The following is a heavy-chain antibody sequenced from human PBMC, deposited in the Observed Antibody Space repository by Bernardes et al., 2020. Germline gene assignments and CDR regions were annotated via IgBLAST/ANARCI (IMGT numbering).Heavy chain of an antibody. J-gene: IGHJ6*02. V-gene: IGHV4-59*01. CDR2: IYFSGST. CDR1: GDSISGYY. CDR3: ARDGGYKDYQYYGMDV. Sequence: SETLSLTRTVSGDSISGYYWIWIRQPPGKGLQWIGYIYFSGSTNYNPSLKSRVTISVDTSKNQFSLKLSSVTAADTAVYYCARDGGYKDYQYYGMDVWGQGTTVTVSS. D-gene: IGHD5-12*01.